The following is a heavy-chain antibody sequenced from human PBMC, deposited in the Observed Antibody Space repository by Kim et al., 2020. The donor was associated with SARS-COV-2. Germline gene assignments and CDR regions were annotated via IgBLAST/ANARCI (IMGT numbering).Heavy chain of an antibody. V-gene: IGHV4-61*01. D-gene: IGHD6-13*01. Sequence: SETLSLTCTVSGGSVSSGSYYWSWIRQPPGKGLEWIGYIYYSGSSNYNPSLKSRVTISVDTSKNQFSLKLRSVTAADTAVYYCARVEQQLVSGLYYFDYWGQGTLVTVSS. CDR1: GGSVSSGSYY. CDR2: IYYSGSS. CDR3: ARVEQQLVSGLYYFDY. J-gene: IGHJ4*02.